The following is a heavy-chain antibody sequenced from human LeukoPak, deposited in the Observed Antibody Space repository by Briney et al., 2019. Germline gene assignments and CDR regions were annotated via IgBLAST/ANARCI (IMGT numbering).Heavy chain of an antibody. J-gene: IGHJ4*02. CDR2: ISAYNGNT. D-gene: IGHD3-16*01. V-gene: IGHV1-18*01. CDR1: GGTFSSYA. CDR3: AREGGDY. Sequence: ASVKVSCKASGGTFSSYAISWVRQAPGQGLEWMGWISAYNGNTNYAQKLQGRVTMTTDTSTGTAYMELSSLRSEDTAVYYCAREGGDYWGQGTLVTVSS.